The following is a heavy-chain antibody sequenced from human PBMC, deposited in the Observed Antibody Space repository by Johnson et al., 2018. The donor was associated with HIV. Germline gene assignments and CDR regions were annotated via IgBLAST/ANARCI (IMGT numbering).Heavy chain of an antibody. J-gene: IGHJ3*02. CDR2: IYSGGDT. CDR3: AKPFPRWFAPRETAFDI. Sequence: MQLVESGGGLVQPGGSLRLSCAASGFIVRSNYMNWVRQAPGKGLEWVSVIYSGGDTYYSDSVMGRFTISRDTSKNTLYLQMNSLRPEDTAVYYCAKPFPRWFAPRETAFDIWGQGTMVTVSS. D-gene: IGHD3-9*01. CDR1: GFIVRSNY. V-gene: IGHV3-66*04.